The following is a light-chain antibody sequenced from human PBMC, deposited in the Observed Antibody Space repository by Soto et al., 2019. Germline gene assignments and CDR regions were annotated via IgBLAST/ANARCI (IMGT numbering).Light chain of an antibody. Sequence: QSALTQPPSVSGAPGQRVTISCTGSSSNIGAGYDVHWYQQLPGTAPKLLIYGNSNRLSGVPDRFSGSKSGTSASLAITGLQTEDEADYHCQSYDSSLRGWVFGGGTKLTVL. V-gene: IGLV1-40*01. CDR3: QSYDSSLRGWV. CDR2: GNS. J-gene: IGLJ3*02. CDR1: SSNIGAGYD.